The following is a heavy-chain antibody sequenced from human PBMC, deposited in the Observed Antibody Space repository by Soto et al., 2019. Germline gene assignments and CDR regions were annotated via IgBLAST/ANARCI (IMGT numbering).Heavy chain of an antibody. D-gene: IGHD3-10*01. CDR3: AKKVNSGSGSQYFDY. V-gene: IGHV3-23*01. CDR1: AFTFNNYA. J-gene: IGHJ4*02. CDR2: IGGSGRTT. Sequence: HPGGSLRLSCAASAFTFNNYAMSWVRQAPGKGLEWVSGIGGSGRTTYYADSVKGRFTISRDNSNNTLFLQMNSLRAEDTAIYYCAKKVNSGSGSQYFDYFGQGTLVTVS.